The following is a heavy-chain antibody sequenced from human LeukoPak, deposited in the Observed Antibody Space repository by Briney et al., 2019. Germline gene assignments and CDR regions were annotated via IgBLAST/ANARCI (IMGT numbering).Heavy chain of an antibody. V-gene: IGHV4-4*07. CDR1: GGSLSSYY. D-gene: IGHD5-18*01. CDR2: IYTSGST. J-gene: IGHJ4*02. CDR3: AREGYSYGFHY. Sequence: SETLSLTCTVSGGSLSSYYWSWIRQPGGKGLEGIGRIYTSGSTNYNPSLKSRVTMSVDTSKNQFSLKLSSVTAADTAVYYCAREGYSYGFHYWGQGTLVTVSS.